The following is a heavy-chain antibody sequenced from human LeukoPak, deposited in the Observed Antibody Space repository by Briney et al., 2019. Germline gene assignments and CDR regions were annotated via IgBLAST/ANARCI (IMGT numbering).Heavy chain of an antibody. D-gene: IGHD3-10*01. V-gene: IGHV1-18*01. CDR1: GYTFRQYS. J-gene: IGHJ4*02. Sequence: GASVKVSCKASGYTFRQYSISWVRQAPGKGFEWMGWVSPSHTTRVYAQEFQGRVTMTADTNTNTVSMELRSLRFDDTAVYFCARDWELRWSQGGFDYWGQGTLLAVSS. CDR3: ARDWELRWSQGGFDY. CDR2: VSPSHTTR.